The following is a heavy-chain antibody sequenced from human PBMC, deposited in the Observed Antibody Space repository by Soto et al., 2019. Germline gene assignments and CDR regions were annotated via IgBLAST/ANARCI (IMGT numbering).Heavy chain of an antibody. CDR1: GYTFTSYA. CDR2: INAGNGKT. D-gene: IGHD5-12*01. Sequence: QVQLVQSGAEVKKPGASVKVSCKASGYTFTSYAMHWVRQAPGQRLEWMGWINAGNGKTKYSQKFQGRVTITRDTSASTAYMELSSLRSEDTAVYYCARPAEGGYNYGYWGQGTLVTVSS. J-gene: IGHJ4*02. CDR3: ARPAEGGYNYGY. V-gene: IGHV1-3*01.